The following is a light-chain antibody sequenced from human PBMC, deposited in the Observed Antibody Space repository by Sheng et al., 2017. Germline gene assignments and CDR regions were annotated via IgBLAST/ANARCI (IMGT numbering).Light chain of an antibody. V-gene: IGLV2-11*01. J-gene: IGLJ2*01. CDR3: CSYAGTYTSL. CDR2: DVN. Sequence: QSALTQPPSVSGSPGQSVTISCAGTSSDVGAYNYVSWYQQHPGKAPKLMIYDVNQRPSGVPDRFSGSKSGNTASLTISGLQAEDEADYYCCSYAGTYTSLFGGGTKLTVL. CDR1: SSDVGAYNY.